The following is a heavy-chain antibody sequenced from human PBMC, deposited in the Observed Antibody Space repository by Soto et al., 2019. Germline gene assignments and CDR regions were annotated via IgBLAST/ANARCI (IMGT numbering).Heavy chain of an antibody. CDR1: GFTFSSYA. CDR3: ARDYYRFNSGYGFSMDD. Sequence: QVQLLESGGGVVQPGRSLRLSCAASGFTFSSYAMHWVRQAPGKGLEWVAVISYDGSNKYYADSVKGRFTISRDNSKNTLYLQMNSLRAEDTAVYYCARDYYRFNSGYGFSMDDWGQGTTVTVSS. V-gene: IGHV3-30-3*01. J-gene: IGHJ6*02. CDR2: ISYDGSNK. D-gene: IGHD5-12*01.